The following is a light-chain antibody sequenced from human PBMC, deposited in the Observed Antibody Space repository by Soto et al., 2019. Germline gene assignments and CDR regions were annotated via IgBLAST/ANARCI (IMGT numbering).Light chain of an antibody. Sequence: EIGVTQSPATLSLSPGERATLSCRASESVSNYLAWYQQKPGQAPRLLIYDATNRATGIPARFSGSGSGTDFPLNNNHLEPENFAVYYCQQRSQWPPTFGGGNKVEIK. CDR1: ESVSNY. CDR2: DAT. J-gene: IGKJ4*01. CDR3: QQRSQWPPT. V-gene: IGKV3-11*01.